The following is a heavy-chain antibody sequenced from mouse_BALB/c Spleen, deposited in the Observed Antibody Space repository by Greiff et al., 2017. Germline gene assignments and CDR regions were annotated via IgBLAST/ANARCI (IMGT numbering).Heavy chain of an antibody. D-gene: IGHD2-3*01. CDR1: GYNFTSYW. Sequence: QVQLKQPGAELVKPGTSVKLSCKASGYNFTSYWINWVKLRPGQGLEWIGDIYPGSGSTNYNEKFKSKATLTVDTSSSTAYMQLSSLASEDSALYYCARSSYDGYYALFAYWGQGTLVTVSA. CDR2: IYPGSGST. V-gene: IGHV1-55*01. J-gene: IGHJ3*01. CDR3: ARSSYDGYYALFAY.